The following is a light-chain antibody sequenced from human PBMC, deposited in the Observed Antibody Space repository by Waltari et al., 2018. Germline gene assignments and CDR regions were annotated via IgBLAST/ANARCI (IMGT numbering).Light chain of an antibody. Sequence: EIVLTQSPGNLSLSPGERAPLSCRASQSVTTSSLAWYQQKPGQAPRLLIYGASSRATDIPDRFGGSGSGRDFTLTISRLEPEDFAVYYCQQYGSSTWTFGQGTKVEVK. CDR1: QSVTTSS. V-gene: IGKV3-20*01. CDR3: QQYGSSTWT. J-gene: IGKJ1*01. CDR2: GAS.